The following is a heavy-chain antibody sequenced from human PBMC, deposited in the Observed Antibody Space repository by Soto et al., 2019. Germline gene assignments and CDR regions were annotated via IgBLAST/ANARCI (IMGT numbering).Heavy chain of an antibody. CDR1: GFTFSSYS. CDR2: ISSSSSYI. J-gene: IGHJ3*02. Sequence: VQLVESGGGLVKPGGSLRLSCAASGFTFSSYSMNWVRQAPGEGLEWVSSISSSSSYIYYADSVKGRFTISRDNAKNSLYLQMNSLRAEDTAVYYCARDCSSTSCYFAFDIWGQGTMVTVSS. CDR3: ARDCSSTSCYFAFDI. V-gene: IGHV3-21*01. D-gene: IGHD2-2*01.